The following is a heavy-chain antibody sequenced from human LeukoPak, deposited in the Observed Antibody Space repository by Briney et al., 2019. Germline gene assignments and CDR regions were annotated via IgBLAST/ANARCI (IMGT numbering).Heavy chain of an antibody. CDR2: ISGSGGST. CDR3: ANVRDSSGYYFDY. D-gene: IGHD3-22*01. CDR1: GFTFSSFW. Sequence: GGSLRLSCAASGFTFSSFWMSWVRQAPGKGLEWDSAISGSGGSTYYADSVKGRFTISRDNSKNTLYLQMNSLRAEGTAVYYCANVRDSSGYYFDYWGQGTLVTVSS. J-gene: IGHJ4*02. V-gene: IGHV3-23*01.